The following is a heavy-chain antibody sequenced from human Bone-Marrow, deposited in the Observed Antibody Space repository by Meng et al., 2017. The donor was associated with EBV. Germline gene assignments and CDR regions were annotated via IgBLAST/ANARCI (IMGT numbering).Heavy chain of an antibody. J-gene: IGHJ3*02. CDR2: IYSDGST. D-gene: IGHD1/OR15-1a*01. V-gene: IGHV3-53*01. CDR3: ASNKTLQALDI. Sequence: EVQLVESGGGLIQPGGSLRLSCAASQFTVSSNYMSWVRQAPGRGLEWVSVIYSDGSTYQADSVKGRFTISRDNSKNTLYLQMNSLRVEDTAIYYCASNKTLQALDIWGQGTMVTVSS. CDR1: QFTVSSNY.